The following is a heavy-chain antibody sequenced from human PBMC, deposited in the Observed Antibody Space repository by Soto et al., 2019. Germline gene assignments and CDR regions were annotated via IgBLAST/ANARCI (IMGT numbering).Heavy chain of an antibody. Sequence: EAHLVESGGGLAQPGRSLRLSCVAAGFTFDDYAMHWVRQAPGKGLEWVSGISWNGHSEDYADSVKGRFTISRDNGKNSLYLQMNSLIPEDTALYYCAKEKGGYYGLDVWGQGTTVTVSS. D-gene: IGHD3-16*01. J-gene: IGHJ6*02. CDR3: AKEKGGYYGLDV. CDR2: ISWNGHSE. CDR1: GFTFDDYA. V-gene: IGHV3-9*01.